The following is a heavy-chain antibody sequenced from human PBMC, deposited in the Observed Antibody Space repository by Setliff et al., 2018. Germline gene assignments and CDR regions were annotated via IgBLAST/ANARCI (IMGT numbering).Heavy chain of an antibody. CDR2: IYTSWST. CDR3: ARARSRYYNFWSGEMDV. CDR1: GGSISSGSDY. D-gene: IGHD3-3*01. V-gene: IGHV4-61*09. J-gene: IGHJ6*04. Sequence: SETLSLTCSVSGGSISSGSDYWTWIRQPAGKGLEWIGQIYTSWSTNYNPSLKSRVTISVDTSKNQFSLKLSSVTAADTAVYYCARARSRYYNFWSGEMDVWGKGTTVTVSS.